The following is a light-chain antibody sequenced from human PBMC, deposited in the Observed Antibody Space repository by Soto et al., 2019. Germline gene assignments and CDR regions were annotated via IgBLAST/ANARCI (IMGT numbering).Light chain of an antibody. Sequence: EIVLTQSPGTLSLSPGERATLSCRASQSVSGSYLAWYQQKPGQAPRLLIYGASSRATGIPDRFSGSGSATDLTLTISRLEPEDFAVYYCQQYGSSLTWTFGQGTRVEIK. CDR3: QQYGSSLTWT. V-gene: IGKV3-20*01. CDR1: QSVSGSY. CDR2: GAS. J-gene: IGKJ1*01.